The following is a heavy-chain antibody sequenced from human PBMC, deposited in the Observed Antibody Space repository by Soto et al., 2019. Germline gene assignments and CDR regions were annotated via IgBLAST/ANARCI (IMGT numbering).Heavy chain of an antibody. D-gene: IGHD2-21*01. J-gene: IGHJ3*01. CDR2: INSGNGNT. CDR3: ARDRDVVDAFDF. CDR1: GYTFISYG. Sequence: QVHFVQSGAEVKKPGASVKLSCKASGYTFISYGMYWVRQAPGQRLEWMGWINSGNGNTKYSPKFQGRVTITRDTSASTVYMEMSSLRSEDTAVYYCARDRDVVDAFDFWGQGTMVTVSS. V-gene: IGHV1-3*01.